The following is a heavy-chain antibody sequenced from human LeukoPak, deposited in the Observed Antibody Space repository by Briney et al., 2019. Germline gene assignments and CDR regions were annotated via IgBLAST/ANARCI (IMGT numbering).Heavy chain of an antibody. CDR2: INRSGGT. J-gene: IGHJ4*02. V-gene: IGHV4-34*01. D-gene: IGHD1/OR15-1a*01. CDR1: VGSFSSYH. Sequence: SETLSLTCAVSVGSFSSYHWSWIRQPPGKGLEWIGEINRSGGTHYNPSLKSRVTISVDASKNHFSLELSSVTAADTAVYFCARSGETTIAYLDWGQGTLVTVSS. CDR3: ARSGETTIAYLD.